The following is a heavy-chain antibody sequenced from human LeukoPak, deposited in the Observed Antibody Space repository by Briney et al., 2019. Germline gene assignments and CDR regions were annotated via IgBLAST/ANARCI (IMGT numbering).Heavy chain of an antibody. Sequence: SVKVSCKASGFTFTSSAMQWVRQARGQRLEWIGWIVVASGNTNYAQKFQERVTITRDMSTSTAYMELSSLRSEDTAVYYCAADPGANHSGSGGSAPTAEDDYWGQGTLVTVSS. CDR1: GFTFTSSA. D-gene: IGHD2-15*01. J-gene: IGHJ4*02. CDR3: AADPGANHSGSGGSAPTAEDDY. CDR2: IVVASGNT. V-gene: IGHV1-58*02.